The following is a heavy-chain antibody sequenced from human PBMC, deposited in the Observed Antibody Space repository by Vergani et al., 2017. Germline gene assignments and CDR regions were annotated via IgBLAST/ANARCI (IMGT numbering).Heavy chain of an antibody. J-gene: IGHJ3*02. CDR2: ISSNGGST. CDR1: GFTFSSYA. D-gene: IGHD3-10*01. V-gene: IGHV3-64D*06. Sequence: VQLVESGGGLVQPGGSLRLSCSASGFTFSSYAMHWVRQAPGKGLEYVSAISSNGGSTYYADSVKGRFTISRDNSKNTLYLQMSSLRAEDTAVYYCVKLPAISELLWFGELHYAFDIWGQGTMVTVSS. CDR3: VKLPAISELLWFGELHYAFDI.